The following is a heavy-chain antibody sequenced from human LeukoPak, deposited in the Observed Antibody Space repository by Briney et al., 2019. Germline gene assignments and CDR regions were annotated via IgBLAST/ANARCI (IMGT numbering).Heavy chain of an antibody. V-gene: IGHV1-69*13. CDR1: GGTFSSYA. CDR3: ARRFNWETTEGAFDI. CDR2: IIPIFGTA. Sequence: GASVKVSCKASGGTFSSYAISWVRQAPGRGLEWMGGIIPIFGTANYAQKFQGRVTITADESTSTAYMELSSLRSEDTAVYYCARRFNWETTEGAFDIWGQGTMVTVSS. D-gene: IGHD1-1*01. J-gene: IGHJ3*02.